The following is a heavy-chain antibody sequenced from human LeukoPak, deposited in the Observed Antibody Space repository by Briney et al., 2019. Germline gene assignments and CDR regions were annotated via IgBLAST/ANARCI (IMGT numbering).Heavy chain of an antibody. Sequence: GGSLRLSCAASGFTFSNAWMSWVRQAPGKGLEWVGRIKSKTDGGTTDYAAPVKGRFTISRDDSKNTLYLQMNSLRAEDTAVYYCAKDLVATIQYYFDYWGQGTLVTVSS. V-gene: IGHV3-15*01. D-gene: IGHD5-12*01. CDR1: GFTFSNAW. CDR2: IKSKTDGGTT. J-gene: IGHJ4*02. CDR3: AKDLVATIQYYFDY.